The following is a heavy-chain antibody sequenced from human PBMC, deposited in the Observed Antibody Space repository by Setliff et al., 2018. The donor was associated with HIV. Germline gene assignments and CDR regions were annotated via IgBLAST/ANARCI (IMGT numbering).Heavy chain of an antibody. CDR1: GYTLTELS. CDR3: ASIAVANDAFDI. CDR2: FDPEDGET. V-gene: IGHV1-24*01. D-gene: IGHD6-19*01. Sequence: ASVKVSCKVSGYTLTELSMHWVRQAPGKGLEWMGGFDPEDGETIYAQKSQGRVTMTEDTSTDTAYMELSSLRSEDTAVYYCASIAVANDAFDIWGQGTMVTVS. J-gene: IGHJ3*02.